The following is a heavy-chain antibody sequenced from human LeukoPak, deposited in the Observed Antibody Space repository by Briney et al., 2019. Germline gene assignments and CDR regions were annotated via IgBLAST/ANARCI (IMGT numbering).Heavy chain of an antibody. CDR1: GGSFSGYY. Sequence: PSETLSLTCAVYGGSFSGYYWSWIRQPPGKGLEWSGEVNHSGSTNYNPSLKSRVTISVDTSKNQFSLKLSSVTAADTAVYYCASRHGDLGGHFDYWGQGTLVTVSS. D-gene: IGHD4-17*01. V-gene: IGHV4-34*01. CDR2: VNHSGST. CDR3: ASRHGDLGGHFDY. J-gene: IGHJ4*02.